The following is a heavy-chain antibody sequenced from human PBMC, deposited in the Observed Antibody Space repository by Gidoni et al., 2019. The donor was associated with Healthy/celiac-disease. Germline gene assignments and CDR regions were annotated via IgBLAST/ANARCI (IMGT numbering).Heavy chain of an antibody. D-gene: IGHD6-19*01. CDR3: ARGPGIAVAGTIYWFDP. Sequence: QVQLQQWGAGRWKPSETLSLNCAVYGGSFSGYYWSWIRQPPGKGLDWIGEINPSGSTNYTPSLKSRVTISVDTSKNQFSLKLSSVTAADTAVYYCARGPGIAVAGTIYWFDPWGQGTLVTVSS. V-gene: IGHV4-34*01. CDR2: INPSGST. J-gene: IGHJ5*02. CDR1: GGSFSGYY.